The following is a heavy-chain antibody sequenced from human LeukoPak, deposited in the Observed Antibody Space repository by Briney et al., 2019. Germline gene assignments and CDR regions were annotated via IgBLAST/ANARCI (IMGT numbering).Heavy chain of an antibody. CDR1: GYSFTSYW. CDR3: ARLVGIVGATTQGEFDY. V-gene: IGHV5-51*01. J-gene: IGHJ4*02. Sequence: GESLKISCKGSGYSFTSYWIGWVRQMPGKGLEWMGIIYPGDSDTRYSPSFQGQVTIPAGKSISTAYLQWSSLKASDTAMYYCARLVGIVGATTQGEFDYWGQGTLVTVSS. D-gene: IGHD1-26*01. CDR2: IYPGDSDT.